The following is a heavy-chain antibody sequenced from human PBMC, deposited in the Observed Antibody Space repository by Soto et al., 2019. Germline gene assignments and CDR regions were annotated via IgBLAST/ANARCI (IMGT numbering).Heavy chain of an antibody. CDR2: ISAYNGNT. D-gene: IGHD1-7*01. CDR3: ARVITRTTFNYCYGMDV. J-gene: IGHJ6*02. CDR1: GYTFSSYG. Sequence: QVQLVQSGAEVKKPGASVKVSCKASGYTFSSYGISWVRQGPGQGLQWKGWISAYNGNTNSAQKLQGSVTMTTDTSASTAYTELRSLRSDDTAVYHCARVITRTTFNYCYGMDVWSQETTVTVSS. V-gene: IGHV1-18*01.